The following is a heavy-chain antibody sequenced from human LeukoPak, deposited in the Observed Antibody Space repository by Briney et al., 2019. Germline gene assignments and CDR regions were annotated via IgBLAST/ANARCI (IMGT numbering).Heavy chain of an antibody. CDR2: INLGDSDT. Sequence: GESLKISSEASGHSLTNHWIGWVRQLPGKGLEWMGIINLGDSDTQYSPSFQGQVTISLDKSISTAYLQWRSLKASDTAMYYCARRPYSGSPNWFDPWGQGTLVTVSS. CDR1: GHSLTNHW. CDR3: ARRPYSGSPNWFDP. J-gene: IGHJ5*02. D-gene: IGHD1-26*01. V-gene: IGHV5-51*01.